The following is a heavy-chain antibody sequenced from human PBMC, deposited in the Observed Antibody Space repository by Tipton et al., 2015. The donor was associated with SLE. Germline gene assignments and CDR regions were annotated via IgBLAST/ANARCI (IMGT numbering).Heavy chain of an antibody. V-gene: IGHV4-59*11. CDR2: VYYGGST. J-gene: IGHJ4*02. CDR1: GGSISNLY. Sequence: TLSLTCTVSGGSISNLYWSWIRQPPGKPLEWIGYVYYGGSTKYNPSLKSRVTISVDTSKNQFSLNLSSVTAADTAVYYCARDEYRYDTTGYHLLGHFDFWGQGTLVTVSS. D-gene: IGHD3-22*01. CDR3: ARDEYRYDTTGYHLLGHFDF.